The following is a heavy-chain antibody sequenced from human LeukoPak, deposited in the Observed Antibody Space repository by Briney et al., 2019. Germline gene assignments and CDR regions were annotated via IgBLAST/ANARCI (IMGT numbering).Heavy chain of an antibody. D-gene: IGHD3-3*01. CDR2: IIPILGIA. V-gene: IGHV1-69*04. CDR3: ARGNYDFWSGYSYYYYGMDV. CDR1: GGTFSSYA. J-gene: IGHJ6*02. Sequence: EASVKVSCKASGGTFSSYAISLVRQAPGQGLEWMGRIIPILGIANYAQKFQGRVTITADKSTSTAYMELSSLRSEDTAVYYCARGNYDFWSGYSYYYYGMDVWGQGTTVTVSS.